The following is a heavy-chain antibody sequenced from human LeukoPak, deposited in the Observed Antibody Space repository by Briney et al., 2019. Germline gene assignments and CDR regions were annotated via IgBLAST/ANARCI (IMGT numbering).Heavy chain of an antibody. CDR3: ARQYGRYYYYYMDV. J-gene: IGHJ6*03. CDR2: ISGSGGST. D-gene: IGHD4-17*01. Sequence: GGSLRLSCAASGFTFSSYGMSWVRQAPGKGLEWVSAISGSGGSTYYADSVKGRFTISRDNSKNTLYLQMNSLRAEDTAVYYCARQYGRYYYYYMDVWGKGTTVTISS. V-gene: IGHV3-23*01. CDR1: GFTFSSYG.